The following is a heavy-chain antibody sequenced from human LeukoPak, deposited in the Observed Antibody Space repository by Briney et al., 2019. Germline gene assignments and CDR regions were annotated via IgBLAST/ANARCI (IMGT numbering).Heavy chain of an antibody. J-gene: IGHJ4*02. Sequence: GGSLRLSCGASGFSVSGYWMSWVRQAPGKGLEWVANIKEDGSEKYYVDSVRGRFTISRDNTKNSLYLQMNSLRVEDTALYYCARSRGWHLDQLWGRGTLVTVSS. CDR1: GFSVSGYW. D-gene: IGHD5-24*01. V-gene: IGHV3-7*01. CDR3: ARSRGWHLDQL. CDR2: IKEDGSEK.